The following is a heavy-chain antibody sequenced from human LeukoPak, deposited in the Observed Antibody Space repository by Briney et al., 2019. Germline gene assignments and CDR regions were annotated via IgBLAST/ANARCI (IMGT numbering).Heavy chain of an antibody. Sequence: PGGSLRLSCAASGFTFRTYEMNWVRQAPGKGLEWVSYISSSGSTIYYADSLKGRFTNSRDNAKNSLYLQMNSLRAEDTAVYYCATKISGSYYEYIDYWGQGTLVTVSS. CDR3: ATKISGSYYEYIDY. J-gene: IGHJ4*02. V-gene: IGHV3-48*03. CDR2: ISSSGSTI. D-gene: IGHD1-26*01. CDR1: GFTFRTYE.